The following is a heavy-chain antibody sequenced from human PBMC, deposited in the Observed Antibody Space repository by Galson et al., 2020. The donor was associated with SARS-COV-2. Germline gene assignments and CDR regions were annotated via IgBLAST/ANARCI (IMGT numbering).Heavy chain of an antibody. J-gene: IGHJ5*02. V-gene: IGHV3-13*01. CDR2: IGTAGDT. D-gene: IGHD3-22*01. Sequence: GESLKISCAASGFTFSSYDMHWVRQATGKGLEWVSAIGTAGDTYYPGSVKGRFTISRENAKNSLYLQMNSLRAGDTAVYYCARADYDSSGYQNWFDPWGQGTLVTVSS. CDR1: GFTFSSYD. CDR3: ARADYDSSGYQNWFDP.